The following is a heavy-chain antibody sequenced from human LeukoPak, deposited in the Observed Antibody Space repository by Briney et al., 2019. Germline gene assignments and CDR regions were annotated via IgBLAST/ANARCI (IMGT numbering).Heavy chain of an antibody. CDR2: IGGSGTRT. CDR1: GFTFTTYG. V-gene: IGHV3-23*01. Sequence: GGSLRLSCSASGFTFTTYGMNWVRQAPGKGLEWVSGIGGSGTRTYYADSVKGRFTISRDNSKNTLYLQMNSLRDEDTAVYYCARATGGPTTAYFDYWGQGTLVTVSS. D-gene: IGHD4-11*01. CDR3: ARATGGPTTAYFDY. J-gene: IGHJ4*02.